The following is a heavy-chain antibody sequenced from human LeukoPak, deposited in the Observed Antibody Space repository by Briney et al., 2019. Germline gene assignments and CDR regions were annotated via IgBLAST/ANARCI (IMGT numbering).Heavy chain of an antibody. CDR1: GGSFSGYY. Sequence: SETLSLTCAVYGGSFSGYYWSWIRQPPGKGLEWIGEINHSGSTNYNPSLKSRGTISVDTSKNQFSLILSSVTAADTVVYYCARDRDMGGGNYFRVCYFDSWGQGTWSPSPQ. CDR2: INHSGST. J-gene: IGHJ4*02. V-gene: IGHV4-34*01. CDR3: ARDRDMGGGNYFRVCYFDS. D-gene: IGHD3-16*01.